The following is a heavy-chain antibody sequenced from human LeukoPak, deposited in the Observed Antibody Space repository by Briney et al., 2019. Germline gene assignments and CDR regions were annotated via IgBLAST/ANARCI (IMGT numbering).Heavy chain of an antibody. Sequence: ASVKVSCKASGYTFTGYYMHWVRQAPGQGLEWMGWINPNSGGTNYAQKFQGRVTMTRDTSISTAYMELSRLRSDDTAVYYCAVFPYCSSTSCYTTDAFDIWGQGTMVTVSS. CDR1: GYTFTGYY. J-gene: IGHJ3*02. V-gene: IGHV1-2*02. D-gene: IGHD2-2*02. CDR2: INPNSGGT. CDR3: AVFPYCSSTSCYTTDAFDI.